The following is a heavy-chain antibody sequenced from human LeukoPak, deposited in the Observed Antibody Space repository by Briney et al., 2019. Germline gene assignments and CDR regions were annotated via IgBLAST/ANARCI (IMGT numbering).Heavy chain of an antibody. Sequence: PSETLSLTCAVYGGSFSGYYWSWIRQPPGKGLEWIGEINHSGSTNYNPSLKSRVTITVDTSKNQFSLKLSAVTAADTAVYYCAREDRRYDFWSGYYNLFDYWGQGTLVTVSS. V-gene: IGHV4-34*01. D-gene: IGHD3-3*01. J-gene: IGHJ4*02. CDR1: GGSFSGYY. CDR2: INHSGST. CDR3: AREDRRYDFWSGYYNLFDY.